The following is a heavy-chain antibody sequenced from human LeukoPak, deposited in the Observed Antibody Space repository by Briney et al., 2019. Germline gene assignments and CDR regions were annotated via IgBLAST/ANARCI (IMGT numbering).Heavy chain of an antibody. CDR3: ARDRHRSYYGMDV. V-gene: IGHV1-46*01. J-gene: IGHJ6*02. Sequence: GASVKVSCKASEYTFSNYYIHWVRQAPGQGLEWMGVIKPSDGSTTYAQKFQGRVTMTGDTSTSTVYMELSSLRSEDTAVFFCARDRHRSYYGMDVWGQGTTVTVSS. CDR2: IKPSDGST. CDR1: EYTFSNYY.